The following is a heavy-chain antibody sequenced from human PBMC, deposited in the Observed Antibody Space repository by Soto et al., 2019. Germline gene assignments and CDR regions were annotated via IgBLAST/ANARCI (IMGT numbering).Heavy chain of an antibody. CDR1: GGSVSSGSYY. V-gene: IGHV4-61*01. Sequence: QVQLQESGPGLVKPSETLSLTCTVSGGSVSSGSYYWSWIRQPPGKGLEWIGYIYYSGSTNYNPSLKSRVTLSVATSKNQFSLKLSSVTAADTAVYYCARVPRYYDSSGYYSNWYFDLWGRGTLVTVSS. CDR2: IYYSGST. D-gene: IGHD3-22*01. CDR3: ARVPRYYDSSGYYSNWYFDL. J-gene: IGHJ2*01.